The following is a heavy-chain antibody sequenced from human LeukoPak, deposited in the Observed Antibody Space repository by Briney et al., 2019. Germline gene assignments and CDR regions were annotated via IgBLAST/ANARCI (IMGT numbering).Heavy chain of an antibody. Sequence: PGGSLRLSCAASGFTFSNYAMSWVRQAPGKGLEWVSAITGSGSGIYYADSMKSRVTISRDNSKNTLYLQINSLRAEDTAVYYCAKWGDYDVLTGYYVSDYWGQGTLVTVSS. D-gene: IGHD3-9*01. CDR1: GFTFSNYA. CDR3: AKWGDYDVLTGYYVSDY. J-gene: IGHJ4*02. CDR2: ITGSGSGI. V-gene: IGHV3-23*01.